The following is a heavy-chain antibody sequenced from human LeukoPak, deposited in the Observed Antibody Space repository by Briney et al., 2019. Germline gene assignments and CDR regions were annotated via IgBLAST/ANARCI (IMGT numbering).Heavy chain of an antibody. J-gene: IGHJ4*02. CDR1: GFTFSSYA. D-gene: IGHD6-19*01. CDR2: ISGSGGST. CDR3: AKGQWLVTVFDY. Sequence: GGSLRLSCAASGFTFSSYAMSWVRQAPGKGLEWVSAISGSGGSTYYADSVKGRFTISRGNSKNTLYLQMNSLRAEDTAVYYCAKGQWLVTVFDYWGQGTLVTVSS. V-gene: IGHV3-23*01.